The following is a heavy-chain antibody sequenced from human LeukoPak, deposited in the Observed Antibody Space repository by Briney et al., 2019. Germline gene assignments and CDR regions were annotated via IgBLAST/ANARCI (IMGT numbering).Heavy chain of an antibody. V-gene: IGHV3-53*01. Sequence: GESLRLSCAASGITVSTNYLSWVRQAPGKGLEWVSVLYSRGNTKYADSVRGRFTISRDSLKNTLYLQMNSLRAEDTAVYYCARPGSASGYWVHWGQGTLVTVSS. CDR3: ARPGSASGYWVH. CDR2: LYSRGNT. D-gene: IGHD3-3*01. CDR1: GITVSTNY. J-gene: IGHJ4*02.